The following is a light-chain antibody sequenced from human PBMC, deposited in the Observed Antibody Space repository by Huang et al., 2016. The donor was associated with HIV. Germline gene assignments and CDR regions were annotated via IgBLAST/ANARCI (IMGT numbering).Light chain of an antibody. CDR3: QQGYSTPT. V-gene: IGKV1-39*01. CDR2: AAS. Sequence: DIQMTQSPSSLSASVGDRVTITCRASQSISRYLNWYQHKPGKAPELLIYAASSLQSGVPSRFSGSGSGTDFSLTSSGLQPEDYATYYCQQGYSTPTFGQGTKVEMK. CDR1: QSISRY. J-gene: IGKJ1*01.